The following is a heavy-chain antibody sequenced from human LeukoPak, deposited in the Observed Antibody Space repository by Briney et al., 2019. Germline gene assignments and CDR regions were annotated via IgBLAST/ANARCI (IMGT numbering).Heavy chain of an antibody. D-gene: IGHD2-2*01. CDR1: GFNFDDYG. J-gene: IGHJ4*02. Sequence: GGSLRLSCAASGFNFDDYGMSWVRQAPGKGLELVSGINWNGGSTGYEDSVKGRFTISRDNAKNSLYLQMNSLRAEDTALYYCARDGPVPAAIQGSFDYWGQGTLVTVSS. CDR2: INWNGGST. V-gene: IGHV3-20*04. CDR3: ARDGPVPAAIQGSFDY.